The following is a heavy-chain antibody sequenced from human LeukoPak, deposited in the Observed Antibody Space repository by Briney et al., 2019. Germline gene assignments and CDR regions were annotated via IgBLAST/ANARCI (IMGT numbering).Heavy chain of an antibody. CDR2: ISGSGGST. CDR3: ARDTLGYSYGEGYFDY. J-gene: IGHJ4*02. D-gene: IGHD5-18*01. CDR1: GFTFSSYA. Sequence: GGSLRLSCAASGFTFSSYAMSWVRQAPGKGLEWVSAISGSGGSTYYADSVKGRFTISRDNSKNTLYLQMNSLRAEDTAVYYCARDTLGYSYGEGYFDYWGQGTLVTVSS. V-gene: IGHV3-23*01.